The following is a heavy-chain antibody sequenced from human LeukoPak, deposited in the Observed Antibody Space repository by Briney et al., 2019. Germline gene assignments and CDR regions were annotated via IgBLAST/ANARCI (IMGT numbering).Heavy chain of an antibody. V-gene: IGHV4-31*03. CDR3: AAGTASPHYYYGMGV. J-gene: IGHJ6*02. CDR2: IYYSGST. CDR1: GGSISSAGYY. Sequence: SQTLSLTCTVSGGSISSAGYYWSWIRQHPGTGLEWIGYIYYSGSTYYNPSLKSRVTVSVDTSKNQFSLNLSSVTAADTAVYYCAAGTASPHYYYGMGVWGQGTTVTVSS. D-gene: IGHD2-21*02.